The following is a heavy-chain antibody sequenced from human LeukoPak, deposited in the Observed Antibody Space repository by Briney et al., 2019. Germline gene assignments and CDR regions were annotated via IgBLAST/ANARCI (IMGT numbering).Heavy chain of an antibody. D-gene: IGHD5-18*01. J-gene: IGHJ4*02. CDR3: ARGSGYSYGFSGGEKEYYFDY. CDR1: GFTFSSYS. V-gene: IGHV3-21*01. CDR2: ISSSSSYI. Sequence: GGSLRLSCAASGFTFSSYSMNWVRQAPGKGLEWVSSISSSSSYIYYADSVKGRFTISRDNAKNSLYLQMNSLRAEDTAVYYCARGSGYSYGFSGGEKEYYFDYWGQGTLVTVSS.